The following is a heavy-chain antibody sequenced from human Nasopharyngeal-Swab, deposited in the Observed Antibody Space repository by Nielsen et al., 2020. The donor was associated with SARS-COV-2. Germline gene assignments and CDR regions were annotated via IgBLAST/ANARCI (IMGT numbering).Heavy chain of an antibody. J-gene: IGHJ4*02. CDR3: ATERGNWFYFDY. CDR1: GFTFGSYS. CDR2: IGSNEAET. Sequence: GESLKISCAASGFTFGSYSMHWVRQAPGKGLEYVSAIGSNEAETYYADSVKGRFTISRDNSKNILYLQIGTLRPEDTAVYYCATERGNWFYFDYWGQGTLVTVSS. V-gene: IGHV3-64*02. D-gene: IGHD3-9*01.